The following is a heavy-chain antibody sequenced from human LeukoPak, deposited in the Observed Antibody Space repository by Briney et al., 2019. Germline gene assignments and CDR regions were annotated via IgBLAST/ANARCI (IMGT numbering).Heavy chain of an antibody. CDR1: GYTFTGYY. D-gene: IGHD3-22*01. CDR3: ARASRVYYDSSGYYPKDDAFDI. V-gene: IGHV1-18*04. CDR2: ISGYNGNT. Sequence: ASVKVSCKASGYTFTGYYMHWVRQAPRQGLEWMGWISGYNGNTNYEQKIQGRVTMTTDTSTSTAYMEVRSLRSDDTAVYYCARASRVYYDSSGYYPKDDAFDIWGQGTMVTVSS. J-gene: IGHJ3*02.